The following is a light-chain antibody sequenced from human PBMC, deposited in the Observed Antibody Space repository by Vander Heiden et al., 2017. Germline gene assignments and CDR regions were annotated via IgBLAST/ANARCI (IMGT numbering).Light chain of an antibody. V-gene: IGLV2-8*01. CDR2: EVT. J-gene: IGLJ2*01. CDR3: ISYAGSNNLV. CDR1: SSDVGGYKY. Sequence: QSALSPPPSAFGSPGQSVPVSCTGTSSDVGGYKYVSWYQQHPGKAPKLMIDEVTKRPSVVPDRFSGSKSGNTASLTVSGLQAEDEADYYCISYAGSNNLVFGGGTKLTVL.